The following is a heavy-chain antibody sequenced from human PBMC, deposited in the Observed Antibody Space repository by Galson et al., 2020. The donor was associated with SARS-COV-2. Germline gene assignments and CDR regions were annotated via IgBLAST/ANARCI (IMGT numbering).Heavy chain of an antibody. J-gene: IGHJ4*02. Sequence: SETLSLTCTVSGGSISSGDFYWSWIRQPPGKGLEWIGYIYYSGSTYYNPSLKSRVTISVDTSKNQFSLKLSSVTAADTAVYYCARVQVGGYERGDYYFDYWGQGTLVTVSS. CDR3: ARVQVGGYERGDYYFDY. D-gene: IGHD5-12*01. CDR2: IYYSGST. CDR1: GGSISSGDFY. V-gene: IGHV4-30-4*01.